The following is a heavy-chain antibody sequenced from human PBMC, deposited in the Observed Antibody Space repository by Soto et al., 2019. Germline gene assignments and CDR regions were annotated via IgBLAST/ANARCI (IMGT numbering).Heavy chain of an antibody. Sequence: QVQLLESGPGLVKPSETLSLTCSVSLDSISNSYWTWIRQPAGKGLEWIGHIYSSGNANYNPSLKSRVTMLLDTSKNQFSLSLKSVTAADTAIYYCAKGRGFYSDNYFDPWGQGTQVTVSS. D-gene: IGHD3-22*01. V-gene: IGHV4-4*07. J-gene: IGHJ5*02. CDR3: AKGRGFYSDNYFDP. CDR1: LDSISNSY. CDR2: IYSSGNA.